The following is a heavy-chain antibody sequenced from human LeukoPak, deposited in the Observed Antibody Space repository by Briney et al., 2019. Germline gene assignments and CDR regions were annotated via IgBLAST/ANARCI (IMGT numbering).Heavy chain of an antibody. CDR2: IAYDGSNK. J-gene: IGHJ4*02. Sequence: GGSLRLSCVASGFTFRSYGMHWVRQAPGKGLEWVAVIAYDGSNKYYADSVKGRFTISRDNSKNTLYLQVNSLRAEDTAVYYCAKSAFGHSSNWYYFDYWGQGTLVTVSS. CDR3: AKSAFGHSSNWYYFDY. V-gene: IGHV3-30*18. D-gene: IGHD6-13*01. CDR1: GFTFRSYG.